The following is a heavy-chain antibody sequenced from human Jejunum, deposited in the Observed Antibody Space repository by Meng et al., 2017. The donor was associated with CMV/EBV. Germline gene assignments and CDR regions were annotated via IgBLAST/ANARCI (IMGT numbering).Heavy chain of an antibody. CDR1: G. D-gene: IGHD3-3*01. V-gene: IGHV3-30-3*01. Sequence: GLTWVRQAPGKGLEWVAFISYDGTNKNYTDSVKGRFTLSRDNSKNTLYLQMNSLRAEDTAVYYCARDPGAYDFWSGPSYYTYGMDVWGQGTTVTVSS. CDR3: ARDPGAYDFWSGPSYYTYGMDV. J-gene: IGHJ6*02. CDR2: ISYDGTNK.